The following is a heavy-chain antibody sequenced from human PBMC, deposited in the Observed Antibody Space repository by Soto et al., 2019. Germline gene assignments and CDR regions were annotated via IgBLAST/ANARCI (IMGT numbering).Heavy chain of an antibody. CDR3: ARDRRGSGSYPTYYFDY. Sequence: ASVKVSCKASGYTFTGYYMHWVRQAPGQGLEWMGWINPNSGGTNYAQKFQGWVTMTRDTSISTAYMELSRLRSDDTAVYYCARDRRGSGSYPTYYFDYWGQGTLVTVSS. CDR1: GYTFTGYY. D-gene: IGHD1-26*01. CDR2: INPNSGGT. J-gene: IGHJ4*02. V-gene: IGHV1-2*04.